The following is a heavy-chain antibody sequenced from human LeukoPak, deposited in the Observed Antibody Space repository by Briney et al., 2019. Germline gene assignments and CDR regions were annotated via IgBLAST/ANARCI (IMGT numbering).Heavy chain of an antibody. CDR1: GFTVSSNS. CDR2: IYTGGTT. J-gene: IGHJ4*02. CDR3: ARGQSAFFE. Sequence: GGSLRLSCAASGFTVSSNSMSWLRQAPGRGLEWVSAIYTGGTTYYADSVKGRFTISRDNSKNTLYLQMNSLRAEDTAVFYCARGQSAFFEWGQGSLVTVSS. D-gene: IGHD3-3*01. V-gene: IGHV3-53*01.